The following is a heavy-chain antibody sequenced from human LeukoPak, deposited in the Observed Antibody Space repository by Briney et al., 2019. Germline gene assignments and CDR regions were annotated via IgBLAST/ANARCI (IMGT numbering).Heavy chain of an antibody. V-gene: IGHV3-48*02. CDR3: ARAAPYSSSFKYFQH. D-gene: IGHD6-13*01. Sequence: GGSLRLSCAASGFTFSSYSMNWVRQAPGKGLEWVSYISSSSSTIYYADSVKGRFTISRDNAKNSLYLQMNSLRDEDTAVYYCARAAPYSSSFKYFQHWGQGTLVPVSS. J-gene: IGHJ1*01. CDR2: ISSSSSTI. CDR1: GFTFSSYS.